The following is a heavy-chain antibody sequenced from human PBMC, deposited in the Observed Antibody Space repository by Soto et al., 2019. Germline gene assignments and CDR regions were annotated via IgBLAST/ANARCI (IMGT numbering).Heavy chain of an antibody. D-gene: IGHD3-22*01. Sequence: ASVKVSCKASGYTFTSYGISWVRQAPGQGLEWMGWISAYNGNTNYAQKLQGRVTMTTDTSTSTAYMELRSLRSDDTAVYYCARVDNMIVVVISDWAFDIWGQGKMVTVSS. CDR2: ISAYNGNT. J-gene: IGHJ3*02. CDR1: GYTFTSYG. CDR3: ARVDNMIVVVISDWAFDI. V-gene: IGHV1-18*01.